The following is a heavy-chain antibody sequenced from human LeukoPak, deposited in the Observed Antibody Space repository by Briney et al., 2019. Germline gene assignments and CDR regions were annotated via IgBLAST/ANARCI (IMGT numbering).Heavy chain of an antibody. CDR2: IYYSGST. CDR3: ANWRQTNSSIDY. J-gene: IGHJ4*02. V-gene: IGHV4-31*03. CDR1: GGSISSGGYY. Sequence: SQTLSLTCTVSGGSISSGGYYWSWIRQHPGKGLEWIGYIYYSGSTYYNPSLKSRVTISVDTSKNQFSLKLSSVTAADTAVYYCANWRQTNSSIDYWGQGNLVTVSS. D-gene: IGHD1-1*01.